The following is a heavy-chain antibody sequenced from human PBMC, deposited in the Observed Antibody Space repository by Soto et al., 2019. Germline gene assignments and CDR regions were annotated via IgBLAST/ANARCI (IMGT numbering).Heavy chain of an antibody. Sequence: GGSLRLSCAASGFTFSSYGMNWVRQAPGKELEWVSAISGSGGATYYAESVKGRFTISRDNSKNTLYVQINSPRAEDTAVYYCAKAIYTSPIYYFDSWGQGTLVTVSS. V-gene: IGHV3-23*01. D-gene: IGHD2-2*01. J-gene: IGHJ4*02. CDR2: ISGSGGAT. CDR3: AKAIYTSPIYYFDS. CDR1: GFTFSSYG.